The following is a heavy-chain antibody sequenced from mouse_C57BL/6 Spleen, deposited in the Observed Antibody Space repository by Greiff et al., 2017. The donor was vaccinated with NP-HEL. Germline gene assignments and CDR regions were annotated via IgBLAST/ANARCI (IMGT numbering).Heavy chain of an antibody. D-gene: IGHD1-1*01. CDR2: INPNNGGT. Sequence: EVQLQQSGPELVKPGASVKISCKASGYTFTDYYMNWVKQSHGKSLEWIGDINPNNGGTSYNQKFKGKATLTVDKSSSTAYMELRSLTSEDSAVYYCAISRSTGYAMDYWGQGTSVTVSS. V-gene: IGHV1-26*01. CDR3: AISRSTGYAMDY. J-gene: IGHJ4*01. CDR1: GYTFTDYY.